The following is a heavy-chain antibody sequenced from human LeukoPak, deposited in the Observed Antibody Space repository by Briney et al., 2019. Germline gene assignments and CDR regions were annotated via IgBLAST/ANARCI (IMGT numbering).Heavy chain of an antibody. D-gene: IGHD6-19*01. Sequence: GGSLRLSCAASGFTVSSNYVSWVRQAPGKGLEWVSLIHRDDTYYADSVKGRFTISRDNSKNTLYLQMNSLRAEDTAVYYCARGKGIAVAGTRFDPWGQGTLVTVSS. V-gene: IGHV3-53*01. CDR1: GFTVSSNY. CDR2: IHRDDT. CDR3: ARGKGIAVAGTRFDP. J-gene: IGHJ5*02.